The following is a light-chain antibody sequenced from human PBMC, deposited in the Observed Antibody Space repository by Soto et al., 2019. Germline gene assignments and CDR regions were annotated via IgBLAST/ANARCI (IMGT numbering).Light chain of an antibody. CDR3: AVWDDTLSGVV. Sequence: QSVVTQPPSASGTPGQRVTISCSGSSSNIGSNYVYWYQHLPGTAPKVLIYKNNHRPSGVPDRFSGSKSDTSASLAISGLRSEDEAHYYSAVWDDTLSGVVFGGGTKLTVL. J-gene: IGLJ3*02. V-gene: IGLV1-47*01. CDR1: SSNIGSNY. CDR2: KNN.